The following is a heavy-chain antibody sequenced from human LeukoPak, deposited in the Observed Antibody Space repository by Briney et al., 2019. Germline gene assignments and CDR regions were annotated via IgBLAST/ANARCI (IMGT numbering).Heavy chain of an antibody. D-gene: IGHD5-12*01. CDR3: ASGWVATWSY. V-gene: IGHV4-34*01. J-gene: IGHJ4*02. Sequence: PSETLSLTCAVYGGSFSGYYWSWIRQPPGKGLEWIGEINHSGSTNYNPSLKSRVTISVDTSKNQFSLKLSSVTAADTAVYYCASGWVATWSYWGQGTLVTVSS. CDR2: INHSGST. CDR1: GGSFSGYY.